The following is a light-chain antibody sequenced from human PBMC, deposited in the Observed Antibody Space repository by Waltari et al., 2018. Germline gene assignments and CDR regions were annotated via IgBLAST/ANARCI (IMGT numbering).Light chain of an antibody. CDR2: DTS. CDR1: QSVTNY. J-gene: IGKJ4*01. Sequence: DIVFTQSPALLSLSPGERAPLSCRASQSVTNYLAWYQQKPGQAPRLLIYDTSNRATGIPARFSGSGFGTDFTLTISRLEPEDFAVYYCQQRRDWPLTFGGGTKVEIK. CDR3: QQRRDWPLT. V-gene: IGKV3-11*01.